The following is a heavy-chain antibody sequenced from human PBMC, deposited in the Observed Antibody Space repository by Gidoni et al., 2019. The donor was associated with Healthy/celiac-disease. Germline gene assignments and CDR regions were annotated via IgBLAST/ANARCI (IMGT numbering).Heavy chain of an antibody. J-gene: IGHJ4*02. Sequence: QVQLVQSGAEVKKPGASVKVSCQASGYTFTGYYMHWVRQAPGQGLEWMGWINPNSGGTNYAQKFQGRVTMTRDTSISTAYMELSRLRSDDTAVYYCARAHYYDSSGAPFDYWGQGTLVTVSS. CDR3: ARAHYYDSSGAPFDY. V-gene: IGHV1-2*02. D-gene: IGHD3-22*01. CDR2: INPNSGGT. CDR1: GYTFTGYY.